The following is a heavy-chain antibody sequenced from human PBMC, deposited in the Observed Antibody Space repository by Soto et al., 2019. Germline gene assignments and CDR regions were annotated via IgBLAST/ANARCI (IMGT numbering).Heavy chain of an antibody. V-gene: IGHV3-74*01. CDR2: IKSDGSIT. Sequence: EVQLVESGGGLVQPGGSLRLSCAVSGFTFSNYWMHWVRQAPGKGLVWVSRIKSDGSITTYADSVKGRFTISSDNAKNTLYLQMNNVRAEDTAVYYCVRASANYFFEYWCQGTLVTVSS. J-gene: IGHJ4*02. D-gene: IGHD1-26*01. CDR3: VRASANYFFEY. CDR1: GFTFSNYW.